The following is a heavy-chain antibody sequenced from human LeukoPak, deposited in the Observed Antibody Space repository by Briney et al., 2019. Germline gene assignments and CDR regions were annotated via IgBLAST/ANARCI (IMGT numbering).Heavy chain of an antibody. D-gene: IGHD4-17*01. CDR2: ISSSSSYI. Sequence: GGSLRLSCAASGFTFSSYSMNWVRQAPGKGLEWVSSISSSSSYIYYADSVKGRFTISRDNAKNSLYLQMNSLRAEDTAVYYCASTTVTSPSAFDIWGQGTMVTVSS. J-gene: IGHJ3*02. CDR1: GFTFSSYS. V-gene: IGHV3-21*04. CDR3: ASTTVTSPSAFDI.